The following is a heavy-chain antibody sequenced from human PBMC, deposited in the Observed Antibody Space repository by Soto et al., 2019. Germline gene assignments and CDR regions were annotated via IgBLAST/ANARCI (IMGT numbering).Heavy chain of an antibody. J-gene: IGHJ4*02. D-gene: IGHD2-21*01. CDR2: INHSGST. V-gene: IGHV4-34*01. CDR3: ARDKIPGLFDY. Sequence: QVQLQQWGAGLLKPSETLSLTCAVYGGSFSGYYWTWIRQPPGTGLEWIGEINHSGSTNYNPSLKSRVTISVDTSTHQFSLKLSSVTAADTAVYYCARDKIPGLFDYWGQGTLVTVSS. CDR1: GGSFSGYY.